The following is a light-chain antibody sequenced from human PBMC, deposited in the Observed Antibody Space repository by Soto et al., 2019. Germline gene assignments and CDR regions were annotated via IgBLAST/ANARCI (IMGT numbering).Light chain of an antibody. CDR2: GAS. CDR3: QQYGSSPPT. J-gene: IGKJ5*01. CDR1: QSVSSSY. V-gene: IGKV3-20*01. Sequence: IVLTQSPGTLSLSPGERATLSCRASQSVSSSYLAWYQQKPGQAPRLLIYGASNRATGIPDRFSGSGSGTDFTLTLSRLEPEDFAVYYCQQYGSSPPTFGQGTRLEIK.